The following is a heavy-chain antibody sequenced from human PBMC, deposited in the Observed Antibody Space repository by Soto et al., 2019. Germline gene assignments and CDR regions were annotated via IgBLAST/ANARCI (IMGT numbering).Heavy chain of an antibody. Sequence: QLQLQESGPGLVKPSETLSLTCTVSGGSITTGHYYWAWIRQSPGKGLEWIGSSYYSGDSYYNASLNSRATMSVNTTDNHFCLELRSVTAADTSVYFCVKYRTATTTLAIDYYGMDVWGQGTTVTVAS. V-gene: IGHV4-39*01. CDR2: SYYSGDS. CDR3: VKYRTATTTLAIDYYGMDV. CDR1: GGSITTGHYY. D-gene: IGHD6-6*01. J-gene: IGHJ6*02.